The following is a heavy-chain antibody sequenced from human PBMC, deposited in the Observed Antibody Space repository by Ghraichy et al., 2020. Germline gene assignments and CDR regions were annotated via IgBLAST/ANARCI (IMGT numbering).Heavy chain of an antibody. CDR1: GGSIRSYY. Sequence: SETLSLTCSVSGGSIRSYYWSWIRQPPGKGLEWIGYISYSGNTNYNPSLKSRVTISLDTSKNQFSLKLSSVTAADTAVYYCAKVVRYCGGDCYWDYWGQGTLVTVSS. D-gene: IGHD2-21*02. CDR3: AKVVRYCGGDCYWDY. J-gene: IGHJ4*02. CDR2: ISYSGNT. V-gene: IGHV4-59*01.